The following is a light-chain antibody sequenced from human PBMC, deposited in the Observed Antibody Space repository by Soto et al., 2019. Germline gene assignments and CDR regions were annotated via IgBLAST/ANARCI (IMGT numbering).Light chain of an antibody. Sequence: ITLTQSPATRGRWVGERATLTCRARQRISSKLAWYQQKPGQGPRLLIYGASTRATGIPVRFSGSGSGTEFTLPITSLPSEDFAIYYCQEYNNWRPITFGGGTKVDI. J-gene: IGKJ4*01. CDR2: GAS. CDR1: QRISSK. CDR3: QEYNNWRPIT. V-gene: IGKV3-15*01.